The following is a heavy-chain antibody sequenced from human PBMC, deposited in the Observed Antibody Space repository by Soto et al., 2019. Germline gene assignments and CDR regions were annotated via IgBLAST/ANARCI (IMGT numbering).Heavy chain of an antibody. Sequence: VASVKVSCKTSGYTFTSYDINWVRQAPGQGLEWVGWMNTNSDDTRSAQKFRGRLTLTRDKSMRAVYMKLSNLRPDDTAVYYCAREWSAAGHFYGMDVWGQGTTVTVSS. J-gene: IGHJ6*02. CDR3: AREWSAAGHFYGMDV. D-gene: IGHD6-13*01. CDR1: GYTFTSYD. CDR2: MNTNSDDT. V-gene: IGHV1-8*01.